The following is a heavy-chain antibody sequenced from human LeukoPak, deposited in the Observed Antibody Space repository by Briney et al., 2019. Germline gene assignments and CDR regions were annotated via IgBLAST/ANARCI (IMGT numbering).Heavy chain of an antibody. Sequence: GGSLRLSCAASGSTFSSYAMYWVRQAPGKGLQWAATILYDGSNKYYVDSVKGRFTISRDNSKNTLYLQMNSLRAEDTAVYYCAFNRGSGWYFHYWGQGTLVTVSS. V-gene: IGHV3-30*04. J-gene: IGHJ4*02. CDR3: AFNRGSGWYFHY. CDR1: GSTFSSYA. D-gene: IGHD6-19*01. CDR2: ILYDGSNK.